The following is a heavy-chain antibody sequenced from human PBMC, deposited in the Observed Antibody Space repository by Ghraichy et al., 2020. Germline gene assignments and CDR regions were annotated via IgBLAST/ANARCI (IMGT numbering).Heavy chain of an antibody. V-gene: IGHV3-48*02. Sequence: GGSLRLSCAASGFTFSSYSMNWVRQAPGKGLEWVSYISSSSSTIYYADSVKGRFTISRDNAKNSLYLQMNSLRDEDTAVYYCARDQDGYNWGNAFDIWGQGTMVTVSS. CDR3: ARDQDGYNWGNAFDI. J-gene: IGHJ3*02. CDR1: GFTFSSYS. D-gene: IGHD5-24*01. CDR2: ISSSSSTI.